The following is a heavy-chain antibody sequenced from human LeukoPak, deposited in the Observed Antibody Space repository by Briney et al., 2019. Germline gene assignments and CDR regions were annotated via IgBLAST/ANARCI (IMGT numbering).Heavy chain of an antibody. D-gene: IGHD2-21*01. CDR1: GGTFSSYA. CDR3: ARDESTSILWW. CDR2: IIPILGIA. V-gene: IGHV1-69*04. J-gene: IGHJ1*01. Sequence: SVKVSCKASGGTFSSYAISWVRQAPGQGLEWMGRIIPILGIANYAQKFQGRVTITADKSTSTAYMELSSLRAEDTAVYYCARDESTSILWWWGQGTLVTVSS.